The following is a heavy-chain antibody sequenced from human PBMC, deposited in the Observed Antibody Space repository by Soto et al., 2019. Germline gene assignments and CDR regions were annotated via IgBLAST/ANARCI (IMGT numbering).Heavy chain of an antibody. D-gene: IGHD3-9*01. Sequence: QELLMQSGADMKKPGASVKVSCKSSGFSFTNYYLHWVRQAPGQGPEWMGWIFPKSGGTRSAQRFRDRLTLTTDTSITTAYLELTILSPDDTAIYFCAREGMFHYLTSDYYPSNYGLHVWGQGTTVTVPS. CDR3: AREGMFHYLTSDYYPSNYGLHV. CDR1: GFSFTNYY. J-gene: IGHJ6*02. CDR2: IFPKSGGT. V-gene: IGHV1-2*02.